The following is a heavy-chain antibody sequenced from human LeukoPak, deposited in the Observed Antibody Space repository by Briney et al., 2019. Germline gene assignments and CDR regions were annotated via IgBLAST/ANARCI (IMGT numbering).Heavy chain of an antibody. J-gene: IGHJ6*03. D-gene: IGHD1-26*01. CDR2: MNHNSGNT. CDR3: ARVFGSRVLGYCYYYMDV. CDR1: GYTFTSYD. Sequence: ASVKVSCKASGYTFTSYDSNWVRQATGQGREWRGWMNHNSGNTGYAQKFQGRVTMTSNTSISTAYMELSSLRSEDTAVYYCARVFGSRVLGYCYYYMDVWGKGTTVTVSS. V-gene: IGHV1-8*01.